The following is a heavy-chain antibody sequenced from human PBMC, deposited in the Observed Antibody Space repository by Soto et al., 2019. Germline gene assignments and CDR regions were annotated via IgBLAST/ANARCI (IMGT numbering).Heavy chain of an antibody. J-gene: IGHJ3*02. D-gene: IGHD3-22*01. V-gene: IGHV3-48*03. Sequence: GGSLRLSCAASGFTFSSYEMNWVRQAPGKGLEWVSYISSSGSTIYYADSVKGRFTISRDNAKNSLYLQMNSLRAEDTAVYYCARSYDSSGYSDDAFDIWGQGTMVTVSS. CDR3: ARSYDSSGYSDDAFDI. CDR1: GFTFSSYE. CDR2: ISSSGSTI.